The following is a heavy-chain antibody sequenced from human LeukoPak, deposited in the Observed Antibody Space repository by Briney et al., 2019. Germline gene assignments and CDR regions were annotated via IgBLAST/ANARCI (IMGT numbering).Heavy chain of an antibody. CDR2: IRHDGSNK. Sequence: GGSLRLSCAASGFTFSSYGMHWVRQAPGKGLEWVAFIRHDGSNKYYADSVKGRFTISRDNSKNTLYLQMNSLRAEDTAVYYCANSYDSSGPAWGQGTLVTVSS. J-gene: IGHJ5*02. V-gene: IGHV3-30*02. CDR3: ANSYDSSGPA. D-gene: IGHD3-22*01. CDR1: GFTFSSYG.